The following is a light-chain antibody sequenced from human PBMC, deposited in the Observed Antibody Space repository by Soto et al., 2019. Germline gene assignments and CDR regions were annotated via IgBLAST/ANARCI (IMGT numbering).Light chain of an antibody. CDR1: QSVSVN. J-gene: IGKJ1*01. CDR3: QQYNNWPPWT. V-gene: IGKV3D-15*01. CDR2: DAS. Sequence: EIVMTQSPATLSVSPWERATLSCRASQSVSVNLAWYQQKPGQAPRLLIYDASNRATGIPARFSGSGSGTEFTLTISSLQSEDFAVYYCQQYNNWPPWTFGQGTKVDIK.